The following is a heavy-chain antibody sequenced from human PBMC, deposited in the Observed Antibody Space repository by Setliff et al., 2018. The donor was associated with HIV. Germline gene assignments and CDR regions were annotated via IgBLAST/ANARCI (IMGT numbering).Heavy chain of an antibody. D-gene: IGHD1-26*01. Sequence: SETLSLTCTVSGDSINTDVVSWNWIRQPAGKGLEWIGHIYLTGNTNYNPSLKSRVTISLDSSKSQFSLMMTSLTTADTAVYYCAREGTWESYFDAWGQGLLVTVS. J-gene: IGHJ4*02. CDR2: IYLTGNT. CDR1: GDSINTDVVS. V-gene: IGHV4-61*09. CDR3: AREGTWESYFDA.